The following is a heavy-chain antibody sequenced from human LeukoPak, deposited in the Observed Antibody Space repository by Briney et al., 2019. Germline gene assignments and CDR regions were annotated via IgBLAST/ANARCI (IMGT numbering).Heavy chain of an antibody. CDR2: ISSSSSTI. CDR1: GFTFSSYS. J-gene: IGHJ3*02. V-gene: IGHV3-48*01. D-gene: IGHD6-13*01. CDR3: ARASPYSSSWDHDAFDI. Sequence: GGSLRLSCAASGFTFSSYSMNWVRQAPGKGMEWVSYISSSSSTIYYADSVKGRFTISRDNAKNSLYLQMNSLRAEDTAVYYCARASPYSSSWDHDAFDIWGQGTMVTVSS.